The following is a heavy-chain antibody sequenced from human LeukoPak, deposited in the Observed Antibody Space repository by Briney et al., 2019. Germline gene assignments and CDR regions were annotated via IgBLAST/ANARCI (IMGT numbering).Heavy chain of an antibody. CDR1: GFTFSSYA. CDR2: ISGSGGST. CDR3: AKVMAQNYYDSSGSDY. J-gene: IGHJ4*02. D-gene: IGHD3-22*01. V-gene: IGHV3-23*01. Sequence: PGGSLRLSCAASGFTFSSYAMSWVRQAPGKGLEWVSAISGSGGSTYYADSVKGRFTISRDNSKNTLYLQMNSLRAEDTAVYYCAKVMAQNYYDSSGSDYWGRGTLVTVSS.